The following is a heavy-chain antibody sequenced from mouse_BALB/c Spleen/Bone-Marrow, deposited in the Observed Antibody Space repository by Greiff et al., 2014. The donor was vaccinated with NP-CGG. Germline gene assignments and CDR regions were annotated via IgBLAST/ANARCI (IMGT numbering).Heavy chain of an antibody. CDR1: GFTFTDYY. J-gene: IGHJ1*01. CDR2: IRNKANGYTT. Sequence: EVQRVESGGGLVQPGGSLRLSCATSGFTFTDYYMSWVRQPPGKALEWLGFIRNKANGYTTEYSASVKGRFTISRDNSQSILYLQMNTLRAEGSATYYCARDRTTATLYWYFDVWGAGTTVTVSS. CDR3: ARDRTTATLYWYFDV. D-gene: IGHD1-2*01. V-gene: IGHV7-3*02.